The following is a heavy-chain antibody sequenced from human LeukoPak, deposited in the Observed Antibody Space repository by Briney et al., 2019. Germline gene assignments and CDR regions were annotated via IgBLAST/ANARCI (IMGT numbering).Heavy chain of an antibody. CDR3: ARVEWELLGAHL. D-gene: IGHD1-26*01. CDR1: SDSIRSHY. Sequence: SETLSLTCSVSSDSIRSHYWSWIRQPPGKRPEWIVHVFFTGSTTYNPTLEGRATISIDPSGSHFSLKLTSVTAADTAVYYCARVEWELLGAHLWGQGILLSVSS. V-gene: IGHV4-59*11. CDR2: VFFTGST. J-gene: IGHJ4*02.